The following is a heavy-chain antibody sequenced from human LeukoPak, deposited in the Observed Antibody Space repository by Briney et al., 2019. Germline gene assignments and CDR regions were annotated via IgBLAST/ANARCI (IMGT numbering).Heavy chain of an antibody. V-gene: IGHV1-3*03. CDR2: INAGNGNT. CDR1: VYTFTNYA. J-gene: IGHJ4*02. CDR3: ARTRDYGGNWGFDY. Sequence: GASVKVSCKASVYTFTNYAIHWVCQAPGQRLEWMVWINAGNGNTKYSQEFQDRVTITRDTSASTVYMELSSLRSEDLAVYYCARTRDYGGNWGFDYWGQGTLVTVSS. D-gene: IGHD4-23*01.